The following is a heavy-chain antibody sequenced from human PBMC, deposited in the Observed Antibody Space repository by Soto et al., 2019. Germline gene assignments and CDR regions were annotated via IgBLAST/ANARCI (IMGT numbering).Heavy chain of an antibody. J-gene: IGHJ5*02. V-gene: IGHV1-18*01. CDR2: ISAYNGNT. D-gene: IGHD3-3*01. CDR3: ARDSFRFKVQRGDWFDP. CDR1: GYTFTSYG. Sequence: QVQLVQSGAEVKKPGASVKVSCKASGYTFTSYGISWVRQAPGQGLEWMGWISAYNGNTNYAQKLQGRVTMTTDTSTRTAYMELRSLRSDDTAVYYCARDSFRFKVQRGDWFDPWGQGTLVTVSS.